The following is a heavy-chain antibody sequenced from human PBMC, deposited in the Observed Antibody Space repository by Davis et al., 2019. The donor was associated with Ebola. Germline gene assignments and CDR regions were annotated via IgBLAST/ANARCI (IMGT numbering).Heavy chain of an antibody. J-gene: IGHJ4*02. Sequence: PGGSLRLSCAASGFTFSSYAMHWVRQAPGQGPEWVSSISESATYTTYADSVKGRFTISRDNAKNSLFLQMNSLRAEDTAVYYCARYKRLDYWGQGTLVTVSS. CDR3: ARYKRLDY. D-gene: IGHD1-14*01. V-gene: IGHV3-21*06. CDR2: ISESATYT. CDR1: GFTFSSYA.